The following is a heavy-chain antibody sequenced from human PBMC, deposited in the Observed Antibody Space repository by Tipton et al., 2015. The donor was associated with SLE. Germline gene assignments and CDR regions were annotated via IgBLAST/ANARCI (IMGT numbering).Heavy chain of an antibody. V-gene: IGHV4-34*01. CDR1: GGSFSGYY. Sequence: TLSLTCAVYGGSFSGYYWSWIRQPPGKGLEWIGEINHSGSTNCNPSLKSRVTISVDTSKNQFSLKLSSVTAADTAVYYCASQTRYQLLNWFDPWGQGTLVTVSS. J-gene: IGHJ5*02. CDR2: INHSGST. CDR3: ASQTRYQLLNWFDP. D-gene: IGHD2-2*01.